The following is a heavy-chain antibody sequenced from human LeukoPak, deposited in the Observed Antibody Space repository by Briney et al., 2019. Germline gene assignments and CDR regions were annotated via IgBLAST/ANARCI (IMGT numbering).Heavy chain of an antibody. CDR1: GGSISSYY. CDR3: ARDEGRSSSSFDI. J-gene: IGHJ3*02. Sequence: KSSETLSLTCTVSGGSISSYYWSWIRQPPGKGLEWIGYIYYSGSTNYNPSLKSRVTISVDTSKNQFSLKLSSVTAADTAVYYCARDEGRSSSSFDIWGQGTMVTVSS. D-gene: IGHD6-13*01. CDR2: IYYSGST. V-gene: IGHV4-59*01.